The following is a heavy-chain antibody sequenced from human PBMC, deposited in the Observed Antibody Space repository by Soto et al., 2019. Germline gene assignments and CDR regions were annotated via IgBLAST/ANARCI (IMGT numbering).Heavy chain of an antibody. J-gene: IGHJ6*02. V-gene: IGHV4-39*01. CDR2: IYYDGNT. D-gene: IGHD6-13*01. CDR3: RRSSRYSTDA. CDR1: GDSVTSDSHY. Sequence: SETLSLTCNVSGDSVTSDSHYWGWIRQPPGKGLESIANIYYDGNTYYNPSLKGQVTISVDTSKNQFSLNVISVTAADTAVYYCRRSSRYSTDAWGQGTTVTVSS.